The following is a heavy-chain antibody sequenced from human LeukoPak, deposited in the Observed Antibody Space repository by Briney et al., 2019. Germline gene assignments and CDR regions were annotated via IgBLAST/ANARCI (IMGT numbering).Heavy chain of an antibody. Sequence: ASVKVSCKTFGYKFTSYAFSWVRQAPGQGLEWMGWISAYNGNTNYAQKLQGRVTMTTDTSTSTAYMELRSLRSEDTAVYYCARPHAYDFSHMDVWGKGTTVTVSS. V-gene: IGHV1-18*01. CDR2: ISAYNGNT. D-gene: IGHD3-3*01. J-gene: IGHJ6*03. CDR1: GYKFTSYA. CDR3: ARPHAYDFSHMDV.